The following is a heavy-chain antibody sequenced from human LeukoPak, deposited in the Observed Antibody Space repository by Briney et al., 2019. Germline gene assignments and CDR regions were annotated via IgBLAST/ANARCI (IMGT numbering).Heavy chain of an antibody. CDR1: GGSISSSSYY. V-gene: IGHV4-39*07. J-gene: IGHJ3*02. D-gene: IGHD2-8*01. Sequence: SETLSLTCTVSGGSISSSSYYWGWIRQPPGKGLEWIGNIYYSGGTYYNPSLKSRVTISVDTSKNQFSLKLSSVTAADTAVYYCAKEAVGVKYVLDAFDIWGQGTMVTVSS. CDR2: IYYSGGT. CDR3: AKEAVGVKYVLDAFDI.